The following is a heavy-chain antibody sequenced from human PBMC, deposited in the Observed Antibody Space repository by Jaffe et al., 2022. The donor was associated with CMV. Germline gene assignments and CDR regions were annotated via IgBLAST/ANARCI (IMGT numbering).Heavy chain of an antibody. D-gene: IGHD6-19*01. V-gene: IGHV3-48*03. J-gene: IGHJ6*03. Sequence: EVQLVESGGGLVQPGGSLRLSCAASGFTFSSYEMNWVRQAPGKGLEWVSYISSSGSTIYYADSVKGRFTISRDNAKNSLYLQMNSLRAEDTAVYYCARVPLSIVAGYYYYMDVWGKGTTVTVSS. CDR1: GFTFSSYE. CDR2: ISSSGSTI. CDR3: ARVPLSIVAGYYYYMDV.